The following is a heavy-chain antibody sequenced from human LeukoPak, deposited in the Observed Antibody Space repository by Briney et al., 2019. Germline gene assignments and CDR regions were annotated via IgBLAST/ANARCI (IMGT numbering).Heavy chain of an antibody. CDR1: GGSISSYY. Sequence: SETLSLTCTVSGGSISSYYWSWIRQPPGKGLEWIGYIYYSGSTNYNPSLKSRVTISVDTSKNQFSLKLSSVTAADTAVYYCARGGGTYSSSWYDYWGQGTLVTVSS. V-gene: IGHV4-59*01. CDR2: IYYSGST. D-gene: IGHD6-13*01. CDR3: ARGGGTYSSSWYDY. J-gene: IGHJ4*02.